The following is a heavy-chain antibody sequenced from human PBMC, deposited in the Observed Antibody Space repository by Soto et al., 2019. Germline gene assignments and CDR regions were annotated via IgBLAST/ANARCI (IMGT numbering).Heavy chain of an antibody. CDR2: INPNSGGT. D-gene: IGHD3-3*01. J-gene: IGHJ4*02. CDR1: GYTFTGYY. CDR3: ARGSTIFGVVGYDY. Sequence: ASVKVSCKASGYTFTGYYMHWVRQAPGQGLEWMGWINPNSGGTNYAQKFQGWVTMTRDTSISTAYMELSRLRSDDTAVYYCARGSTIFGVVGYDYWGQGTLVTVSS. V-gene: IGHV1-2*04.